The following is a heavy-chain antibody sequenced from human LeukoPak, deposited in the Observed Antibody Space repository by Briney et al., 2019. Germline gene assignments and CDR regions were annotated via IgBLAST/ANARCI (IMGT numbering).Heavy chain of an antibody. CDR2: ISLNGVT. D-gene: IGHD2-8*01. CDR3: SRENGAFSPFGY. V-gene: IGHV4-4*02. J-gene: IGHJ4*02. Sequence: PSETLSLTCGVSGGSITSTNWWSWVRPTPGQGLEWIGEISLNGVTNYNPSLNSRVTMLLDTSRNHLSLNLTSVTAADTAVYYCSRENGAFSPFGYWGQGTPVTVPS. CDR1: GGSITSTNW.